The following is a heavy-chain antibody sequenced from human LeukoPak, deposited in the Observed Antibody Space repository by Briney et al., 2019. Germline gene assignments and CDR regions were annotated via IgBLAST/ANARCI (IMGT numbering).Heavy chain of an antibody. CDR1: GFTFSSYS. V-gene: IGHV3-21*01. Sequence: PGGSLRLSCAASGFTFSSYSMNWVSQAPGKGLEWVSSISSSSSYIYYADSVKGRFTISRDNAKNSLYLQMNSLRAEDTAVYYCARGFDTMVRGVNDYWGQGTLVTVSS. J-gene: IGHJ4*02. CDR2: ISSSSSYI. D-gene: IGHD3-10*01. CDR3: ARGFDTMVRGVNDY.